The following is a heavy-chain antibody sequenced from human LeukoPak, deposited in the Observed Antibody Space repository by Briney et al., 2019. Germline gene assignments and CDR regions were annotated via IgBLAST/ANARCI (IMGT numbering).Heavy chain of an antibody. Sequence: GGSLRLSCVVSGFDFSGSAVHWVRQASGKGLEWVGRVRSKTNSYATEYAASVKGRVTISRDDSKNTAYLQMNSLKTEDTAIYYCTRLGYTSGEDYWGQGTLVTVSS. J-gene: IGHJ4*02. CDR3: TRLGYTSGEDY. D-gene: IGHD6-19*01. CDR1: GFDFSGSA. CDR2: VRSKTNSYAT. V-gene: IGHV3-73*01.